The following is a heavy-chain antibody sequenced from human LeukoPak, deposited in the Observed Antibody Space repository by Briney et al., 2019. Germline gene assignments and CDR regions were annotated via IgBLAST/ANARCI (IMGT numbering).Heavy chain of an antibody. CDR2: TGSTGVST. V-gene: IGHV3-23*01. Sequence: GGSLRLSCAASGFTFSSYAMNWVRQAPGEGLEWVSATGSTGVSTFYADSVKGRFTVSRDNSKNTLSLQMNSLRAEDTAVYYCAKDPGVVPAHYFDYWGQGILVTVSS. J-gene: IGHJ4*02. CDR3: AKDPGVVPAHYFDY. CDR1: GFTFSSYA. D-gene: IGHD2-2*01.